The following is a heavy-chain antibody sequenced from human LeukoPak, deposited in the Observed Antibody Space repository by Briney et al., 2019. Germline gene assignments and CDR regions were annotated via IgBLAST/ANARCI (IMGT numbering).Heavy chain of an antibody. CDR1: GFPFSSNW. D-gene: IGHD2-8*01. CDR3: AKSGNGFGS. V-gene: IGHV3-7*01. Sequence: PGGSLRLPCAASGFPFSSNWMSWVRQAPGKGLEWVANIEQDGSEKSYVDSVKGRFTISRDNAKSSLYLQMNSLRAEDTAVYYCAKSGNGFGSWGQGALVTVSS. J-gene: IGHJ4*02. CDR2: IEQDGSEK.